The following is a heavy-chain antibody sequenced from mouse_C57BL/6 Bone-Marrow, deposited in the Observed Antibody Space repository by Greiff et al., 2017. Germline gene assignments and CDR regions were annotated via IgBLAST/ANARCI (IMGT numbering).Heavy chain of an antibody. V-gene: IGHV8-8*01. CDR1: GFSLSTFGMG. D-gene: IGHD2-3*01. CDR2: IWWDDDK. CDR3: AQIAPDGYPWYFDV. J-gene: IGHJ1*03. Sequence: QVTLKESGPGILQPSQTLSLTCSFSGFSLSTFGMGVGWIRQPSGKGLEWLARIWWDDDKYYNPALKSRLTISTDTSKNQVFLKIANVYTADTATYYGAQIAPDGYPWYFDVWGTGTTVTVSS.